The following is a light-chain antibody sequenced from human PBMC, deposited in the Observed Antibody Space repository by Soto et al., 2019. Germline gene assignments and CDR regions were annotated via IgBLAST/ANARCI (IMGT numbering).Light chain of an antibody. CDR1: QSVSSNY. Sequence: EIVLTQSPGILSLSPGERATLSCRASQSVSSNYLAWYQRKPGQAPRLLIYGASSRAIDIPNRFSGSGSGTDFTLTITRLEPEDFAVYYCQQYGSSPPTFGQGTKVEI. V-gene: IGKV3-20*01. CDR2: GAS. J-gene: IGKJ1*01. CDR3: QQYGSSPPT.